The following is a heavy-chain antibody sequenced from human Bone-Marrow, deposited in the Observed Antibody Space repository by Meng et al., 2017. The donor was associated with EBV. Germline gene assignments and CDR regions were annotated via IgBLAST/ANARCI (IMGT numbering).Heavy chain of an antibody. CDR3: ARGRVDTISPVPLDY. Sequence: QGPQQTGGAGLFKPAATQSPAGAVAGRAVNNYHWPGVRQPPGKGLEWSGEIHHAGSTNYNPSLKSRVTMAVDTANKQCALKLNSGTVADKAIYYGARGRVDTISPVPLDYWGQGTLVTVSS. D-gene: IGHD5-18*01. CDR1: GRAVNNYH. J-gene: IGHJ4*02. V-gene: IGHV4-34*01. CDR2: IHHAGST.